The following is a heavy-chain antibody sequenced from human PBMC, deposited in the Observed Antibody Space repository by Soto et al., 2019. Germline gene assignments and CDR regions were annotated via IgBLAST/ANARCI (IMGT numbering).Heavy chain of an antibody. V-gene: IGHV4-59*08. Sequence: ASETLSLTCTVSGGSISSYYWSWIRQPPGKGLEWIGYIYYSGSTNYNPSLKSRVTISVDTSKNQFSLKLSSVTAADTAVYYCARQSDCSGGSCYSGYFQHWGQGTLVTVSS. CDR2: IYYSGST. CDR1: GGSISSYY. CDR3: ARQSDCSGGSCYSGYFQH. D-gene: IGHD2-15*01. J-gene: IGHJ1*01.